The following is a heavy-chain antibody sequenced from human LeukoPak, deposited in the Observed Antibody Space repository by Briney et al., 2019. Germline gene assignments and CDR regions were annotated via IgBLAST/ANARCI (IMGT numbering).Heavy chain of an antibody. CDR3: ARGSYRFDY. Sequence: SETLSLTCTVSGGSISSYYWSWIRQPPGKGLEWIGYIYYSGGTNYNPSLKSRVTISVDTSKNQFSLKLSSVTAADTAVYYCARGSYRFDYWGQGTLVTVSS. V-gene: IGHV4-59*08. CDR1: GGSISSYY. CDR2: IYYSGGT. D-gene: IGHD1-26*01. J-gene: IGHJ4*02.